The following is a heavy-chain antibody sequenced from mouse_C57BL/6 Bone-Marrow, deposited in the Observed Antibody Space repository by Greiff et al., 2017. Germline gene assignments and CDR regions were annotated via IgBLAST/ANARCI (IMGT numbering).Heavy chain of an antibody. CDR2: IHPGSGST. J-gene: IGHJ2*01. Sequence: QVQLQQPGAELVKPGASVKMSCKASGYTFTSYWITWVKQRPGQGLEWIGDIHPGSGSTNYKEKVKSRSTVTVDNSSSTASMQLSSLQSEDSAVDYCSRGPDDDGGQGTTLTVSS. CDR3: SRGPDDD. V-gene: IGHV1-55*01. CDR1: GYTFTSYW.